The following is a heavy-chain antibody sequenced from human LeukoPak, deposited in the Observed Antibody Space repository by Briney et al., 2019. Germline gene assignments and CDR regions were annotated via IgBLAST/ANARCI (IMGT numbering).Heavy chain of an antibody. CDR2: IKQDGSEK. J-gene: IGHJ3*02. Sequence: RPGGSLRLSCAASGFTFSSYWMSWVRQAPGKGLEWVANIKQDGSEKYYVDSVKGRFTISRDNAKNSLYLQMNSLRAEDTAVYYCARWVDYDILTGYYLVINAFDIWGQGTMVTVSS. CDR3: ARWVDYDILTGYYLVINAFDI. V-gene: IGHV3-7*01. D-gene: IGHD3-9*01. CDR1: GFTFSSYW.